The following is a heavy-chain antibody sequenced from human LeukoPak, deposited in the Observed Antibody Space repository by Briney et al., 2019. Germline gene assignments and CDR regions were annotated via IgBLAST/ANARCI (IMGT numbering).Heavy chain of an antibody. CDR3: ARVAGATDY. V-gene: IGHV4-34*01. CDR1: GVSFSGYY. D-gene: IGHD1-26*01. CDR2: INHSGST. Sequence: QSSETLSLTCAVYGVSFSGYYWSWIRQPPGKGLEWIGEINHSGSTNYNPSLKSRVTISVDTSKNQFSLKLSSVTAADTAVYYCARVAGATDYWGQGTLVTVSS. J-gene: IGHJ4*02.